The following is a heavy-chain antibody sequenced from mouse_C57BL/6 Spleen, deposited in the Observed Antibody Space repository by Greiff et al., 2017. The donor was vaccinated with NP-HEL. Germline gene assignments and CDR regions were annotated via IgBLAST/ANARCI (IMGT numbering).Heavy chain of an antibody. CDR1: GFTFSSYA. CDR2: ISSGSDYI. D-gene: IGHD3-2*02. V-gene: IGHV5-9-1*02. J-gene: IGHJ3*01. CDR3: TRETAQAFAY. Sequence: DVKLVESGAGLVKPGGSLKLSCAASGFTFSSYAMSWVRQTPEKRLEWVASISSGSDYIYYADTVKGRFTISRDNARNTRYLQMSSLKSEDTAMYYCTRETAQAFAYWGQGTLVTVSA.